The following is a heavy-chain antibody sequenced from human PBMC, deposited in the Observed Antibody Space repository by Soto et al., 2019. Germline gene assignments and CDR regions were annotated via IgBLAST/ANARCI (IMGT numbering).Heavy chain of an antibody. Sequence: GSLRLSCAASGFTFSSYGMHWVRQAPGKGLEWVSSISSSSSYIYYADSVKGRFTISRDNAKNSLYLQMNSLRAEDTAVYYCARGPLYCSGGSCLPLDYWGQGTLVTVSS. CDR2: ISSSSSYI. CDR1: GFTFSSYG. V-gene: IGHV3-21*01. J-gene: IGHJ4*02. D-gene: IGHD2-15*01. CDR3: ARGPLYCSGGSCLPLDY.